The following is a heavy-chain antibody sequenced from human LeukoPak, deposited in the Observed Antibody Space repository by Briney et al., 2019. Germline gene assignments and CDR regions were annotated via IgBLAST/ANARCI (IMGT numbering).Heavy chain of an antibody. J-gene: IGHJ6*03. Sequence: ALVKVSCKASGYTFTSYYMHWVRQAPGQGLEWMGIINPSGGSTSYAQKFQGRVTITADKSTSTAYMELSSLRSEDTAVYYCARGYSYGTPPGYYYYMDVWGKGTTVTVSS. CDR2: INPSGGST. V-gene: IGHV1-46*01. CDR3: ARGYSYGTPPGYYYYMDV. D-gene: IGHD5-18*01. CDR1: GYTFTSYY.